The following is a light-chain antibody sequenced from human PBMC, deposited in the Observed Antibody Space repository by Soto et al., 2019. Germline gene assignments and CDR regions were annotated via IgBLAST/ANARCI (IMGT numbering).Light chain of an antibody. CDR2: LEGSGSY. Sequence: QLVLTQSSSASASLGSSVKLTCTLSSGHSTYIIAWHQQQPGKAPRYLMKLEGSGSYNKGSGIPGRFSGSSSGADRYLTISTLQFEDEADYYCETWDTNVVVFGGGTKLTVL. V-gene: IGLV4-60*02. J-gene: IGLJ2*01. CDR1: SGHSTYI. CDR3: ETWDTNVVV.